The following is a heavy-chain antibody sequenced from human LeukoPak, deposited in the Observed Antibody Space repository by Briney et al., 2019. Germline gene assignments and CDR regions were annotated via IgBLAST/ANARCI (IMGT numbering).Heavy chain of an antibody. J-gene: IGHJ4*02. CDR3: ASSVGYYDSSGYYAFDY. D-gene: IGHD3-22*01. CDR2: ISAYNGNT. V-gene: IGHV1-18*01. CDR1: GYTFTSYG. Sequence: APVKVSCKASGYTFTSYGISWVRQAPGQGLEWMGWISAYNGNTNYAQKLQGRVTMTTDTSTSTAYMQLRSLRSDDTAVYYCASSVGYYDSSGYYAFDYWGQGTLVTVSS.